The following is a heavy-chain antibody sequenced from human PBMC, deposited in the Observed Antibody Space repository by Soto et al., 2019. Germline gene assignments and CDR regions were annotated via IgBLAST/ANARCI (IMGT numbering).Heavy chain of an antibody. V-gene: IGHV3-23*01. CDR3: AKAGGYGSGRHLDYYYYGMDV. CDR2: ISGSGGST. D-gene: IGHD3-10*01. CDR1: GFTFSSYA. Sequence: EVQLLESGGGLVQPGGSLRLSCAASGFTFSSYAMSWVRQAPGKGLEWVSGISGSGGSTYYADSVKGRFTISRDNSKNTLYLQMNSLRAEDTAVYYCAKAGGYGSGRHLDYYYYGMDVWGQGTTVTVSS. J-gene: IGHJ6*02.